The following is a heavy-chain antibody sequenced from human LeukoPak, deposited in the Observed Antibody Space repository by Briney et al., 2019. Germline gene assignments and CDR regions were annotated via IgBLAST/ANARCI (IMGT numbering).Heavy chain of an antibody. CDR1: GFTFSSYW. Sequence: GSLRLSCAASGFTFSSYWMSWVRQPPGKGLEWIGEINHSGSTNYNPSLKSRVTISVDTSKNQFSLKLSSVTAADTAVYYCARGNSGFSVFDYWGQGTLVTVSS. J-gene: IGHJ4*02. CDR3: ARGNSGFSVFDY. V-gene: IGHV4-34*01. CDR2: INHSGST. D-gene: IGHD3-22*01.